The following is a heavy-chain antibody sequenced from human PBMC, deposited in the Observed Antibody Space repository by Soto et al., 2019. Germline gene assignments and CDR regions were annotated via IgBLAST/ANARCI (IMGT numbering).Heavy chain of an antibody. CDR1: DGSISSSSYY. Sequence: PSETLSLTCAVSDGSISSSSYYWGWIRQPPGKGLEWIGCIYYSGSTYYNPSLKSRVTISVDRSKNQFSLTVSSVTAADTAVYYCTTDSPRITMVRGVIGRIFHMDVWGQGTTVTVSS. J-gene: IGHJ6*02. D-gene: IGHD3-10*01. CDR2: IYYSGST. V-gene: IGHV4-39*07. CDR3: TTDSPRITMVRGVIGRIFHMDV.